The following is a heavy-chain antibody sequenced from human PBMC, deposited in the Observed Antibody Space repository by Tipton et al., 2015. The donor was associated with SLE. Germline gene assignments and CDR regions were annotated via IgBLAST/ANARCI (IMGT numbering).Heavy chain of an antibody. CDR2: IYYSGST. J-gene: IGHJ3*02. V-gene: IGHV4-59*12. CDR3: ARPDYDDAFDI. CDR1: GGSFSGYY. D-gene: IGHD4-17*01. Sequence: TLSLTCAVYGGSFSGYYWSWIRQPPGKGLEWIGYIYYSGSTNYNPSLKSRVTISVDTSKNQFSLKLSSVTAADTAVYYCARPDYDDAFDIWGQGTMVTVSS.